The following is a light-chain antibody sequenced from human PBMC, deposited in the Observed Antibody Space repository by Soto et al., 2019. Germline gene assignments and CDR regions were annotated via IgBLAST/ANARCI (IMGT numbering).Light chain of an antibody. CDR2: KAS. V-gene: IGKV1-5*03. CDR3: QQYNSYSPT. Sequence: DIQMTQSPSTLSASAGDRVTITCRASQSITSWLAWYQQKPGKAPKLLIYKASTLESGVPSRFSGSGSGTEFTLTISSLQPDDFATYYCQQYNSYSPTFGGGTKVEIK. J-gene: IGKJ4*01. CDR1: QSITSW.